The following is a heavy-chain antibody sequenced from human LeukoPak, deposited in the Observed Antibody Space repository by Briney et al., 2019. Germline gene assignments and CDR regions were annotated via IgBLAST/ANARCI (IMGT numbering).Heavy chain of an antibody. J-gene: IGHJ4*02. CDR3: ARVRNWGIFDY. D-gene: IGHD7-27*01. CDR1: GGSISSGDYY. Sequence: PSETLSLTCTVPGGSISSGDYYWSWIRQPPGKGLEWIGYIYYSGSTYYNPSLKSRVTISVDTSKNQFSLKLRSVTAADTAVYYCARVRNWGIFDYWGQGTLVTVSS. V-gene: IGHV4-30-4*01. CDR2: IYYSGST.